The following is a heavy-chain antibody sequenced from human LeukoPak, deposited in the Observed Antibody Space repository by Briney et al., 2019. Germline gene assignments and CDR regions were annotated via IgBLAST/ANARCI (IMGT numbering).Heavy chain of an antibody. J-gene: IGHJ4*02. CDR2: ISYDGSNK. CDR3: AKDSRD. CDR1: GFSVSGNY. Sequence: PGGSLRLSCAASGFSVSGNYMSWVRQAPGKGLEWVAVISYDGSNKYYADSVKGRFTISRDNSKNTLYLQMNSLRAEDTAVYYCAKDSRDWGQGTLVTVSS. V-gene: IGHV3-30*18.